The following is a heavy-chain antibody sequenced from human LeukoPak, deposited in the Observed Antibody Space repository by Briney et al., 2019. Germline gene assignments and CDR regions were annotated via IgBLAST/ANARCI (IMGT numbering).Heavy chain of an antibody. V-gene: IGHV1-8*01. J-gene: IGHJ6*03. Sequence: GASVKVSCKASGYTFTSYDINWVRQATGQGLEWMGWMNPNSGNKGYAQKFQGRVTMTRNTSISTAYMELSSLRSEDTAVYYCARGCITMVRGRYYYYYMDVWGKGTTVTVSS. CDR2: MNPNSGNK. CDR1: GYTFTSYD. CDR3: ARGCITMVRGRYYYYYMDV. D-gene: IGHD3-10*01.